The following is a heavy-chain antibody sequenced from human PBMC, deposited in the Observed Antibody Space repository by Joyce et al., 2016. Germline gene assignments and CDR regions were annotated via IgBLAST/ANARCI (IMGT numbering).Heavy chain of an antibody. J-gene: IGHJ1*01. Sequence: QVQLQGSGPGLVKPSETLSLTCTVSGASINSYYWNWRRQPSGKGLEWIGHIYYSASTNYNPSRKSRVTISVDTSKNQFSLNLRSVTAADTAVYYCARGGGVHNSYAEYFQHWGQGTLVTVSS. CDR2: IYYSAST. CDR3: ARGGGVHNSYAEYFQH. CDR1: GASINSYY. V-gene: IGHV4-59*01. D-gene: IGHD3-16*01.